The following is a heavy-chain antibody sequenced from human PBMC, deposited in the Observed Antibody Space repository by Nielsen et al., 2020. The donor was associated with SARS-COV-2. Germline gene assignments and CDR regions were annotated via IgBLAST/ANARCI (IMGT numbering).Heavy chain of an antibody. CDR1: GGSISSGRYY. CDR3: ARAPDIVLLPTAIPS. J-gene: IGHJ3*01. D-gene: IGHD2-15*01. Sequence: SETLSLTCTVSGGSISSGRYYWTWIRQPAGKGLEWIGRVFATGNTNYNPSLKSRVTISVDTSKNQFSLKLKFVTAADTAVYFCARAPDIVLLPTAIPSWGQGTLVPVSS. CDR2: VFATGNT. V-gene: IGHV4-61*02.